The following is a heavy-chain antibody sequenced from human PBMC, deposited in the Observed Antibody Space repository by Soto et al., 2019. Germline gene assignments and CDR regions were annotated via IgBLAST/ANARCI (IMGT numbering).Heavy chain of an antibody. CDR2: VHDSGNT. J-gene: IGHJ4*02. CDR1: GGSISSGGYC. Sequence: QVQLQESGPGLVKPSQTLSLTCTVSGGSISSGGYCWSWIRQHPGKGLEWIGYVHDSGNTYYNPSLKSRATISADPSKKQFSLSLSRVSAADTALYFCAGSKNRGESIDYWGQGALVTVSS. CDR3: AGSKNRGESIDY. D-gene: IGHD3-10*01. V-gene: IGHV4-31*03.